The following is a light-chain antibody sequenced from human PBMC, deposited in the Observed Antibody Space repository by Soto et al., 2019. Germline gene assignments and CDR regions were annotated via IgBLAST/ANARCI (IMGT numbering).Light chain of an antibody. V-gene: IGKV3-20*01. CDR3: QQDSSSPLA. J-gene: IGKJ4*01. CDR2: GPS. CDR1: QSVTSSY. Sequence: EIVLTQSPGTLSLSPGERATLSCRASQSVTSSYLAWYQQKPGQAPRLLIYGPSRRATVIPDRFSGSAYGTDFTLTICRLEPDEFPAYYCQQDSSSPLAFDEATKVE.